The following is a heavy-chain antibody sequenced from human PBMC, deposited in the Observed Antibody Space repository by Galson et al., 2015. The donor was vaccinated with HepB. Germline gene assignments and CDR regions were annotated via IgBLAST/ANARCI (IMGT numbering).Heavy chain of an antibody. J-gene: IGHJ4*02. CDR1: RFTFGLHW. Sequence: SLRLSCAASRFTFGLHWMNWVRQAPGKGLVWVSRINSDGKTADYADSVKGRFTISRDNAKNTLFLQMNSLRAEDTAVYYCVRESWGSLDYWGQGTVVTVSP. V-gene: IGHV3-74*01. CDR2: INSDGKTA. CDR3: VRESWGSLDY. D-gene: IGHD7-27*01.